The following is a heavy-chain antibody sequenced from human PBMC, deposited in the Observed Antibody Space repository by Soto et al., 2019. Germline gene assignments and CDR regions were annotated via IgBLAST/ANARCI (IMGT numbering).Heavy chain of an antibody. CDR3: ARAWGSEGAYYYYGMDV. V-gene: IGHV1-18*04. Sequence: ASVKVSCKASGYTFTSYGISWVRQAPGQGLEWMGWISAYNGNTNYAQKLQGRVTMTTDTSTSTAYMELRSLRSDDTAVYYCARAWGSEGAYYYYGMDVWGQGTTVTVSS. CDR2: ISAYNGNT. CDR1: GYTFTSYG. J-gene: IGHJ6*02. D-gene: IGHD1-26*01.